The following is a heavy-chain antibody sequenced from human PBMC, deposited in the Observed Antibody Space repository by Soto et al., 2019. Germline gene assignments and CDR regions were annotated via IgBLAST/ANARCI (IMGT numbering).Heavy chain of an antibody. CDR3: ARAYSDAFDI. V-gene: IGHV3-11*01. Sequence: GGSLRLSCAASRFTFSDYYMTWIRQAPGKGLEWVSYISSSGTGIYYPDSVKGRFTISRDNAKNSLYLQMSSLRAEDTAVYYCARAYSDAFDIWGQGTMVTVSS. D-gene: IGHD2-15*01. CDR1: RFTFSDYY. CDR2: ISSSGTGI. J-gene: IGHJ3*02.